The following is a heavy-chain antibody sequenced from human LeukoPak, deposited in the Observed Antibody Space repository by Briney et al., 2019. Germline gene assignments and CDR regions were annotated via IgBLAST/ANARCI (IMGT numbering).Heavy chain of an antibody. V-gene: IGHV1-2*02. J-gene: IGHJ4*02. Sequence: VASVKVSCTASGYTFTGYYMHWVRQAPGQGLEWMGWINPDSGGTNYAQKFQGRVTMTRDTSISTAYMELSRLRSDDTAVYYCARDRTITFGGVIAYWGQGTLVTVSS. CDR2: INPDSGGT. CDR1: GYTFTGYY. CDR3: ARDRTITFGGVIAY. D-gene: IGHD3-16*01.